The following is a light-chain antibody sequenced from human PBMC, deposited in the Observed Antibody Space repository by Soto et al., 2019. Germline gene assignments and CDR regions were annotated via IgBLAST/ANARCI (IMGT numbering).Light chain of an antibody. CDR3: QQYGSSPPIT. J-gene: IGKJ5*01. CDR1: QTVRNNY. Sequence: EFVMTQAPGTLSLSPGERPTLSCRAIQTVRNNYLAWYQQKPGQAPRLLIYDASSRATGIPDRFSGSGSGTDFTLTISRLEPEDFAVYYCQQYGSSPPITFGQGTRLEI. CDR2: DAS. V-gene: IGKV3-20*01.